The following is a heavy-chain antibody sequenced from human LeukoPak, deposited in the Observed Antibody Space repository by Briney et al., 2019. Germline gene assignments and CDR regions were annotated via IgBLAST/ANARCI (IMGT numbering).Heavy chain of an antibody. Sequence: GGSLRLSCAVSGFTFSSYWMSWVRQAPGKGLEWVANIKQDGSEKNYVDSVKGRFTISRDNAKKSVYLQMNSLRAEDTAVYYCARDNRGTFDYWGQGTLVTVSS. CDR1: GFTFSSYW. V-gene: IGHV3-7*05. CDR2: IKQDGSEK. CDR3: ARDNRGTFDY. J-gene: IGHJ4*02.